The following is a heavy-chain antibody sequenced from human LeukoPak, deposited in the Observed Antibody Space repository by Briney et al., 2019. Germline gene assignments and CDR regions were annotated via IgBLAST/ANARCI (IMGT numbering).Heavy chain of an antibody. CDR2: ISAYNGNT. J-gene: IGHJ4*02. V-gene: IGHV1-18*01. CDR3: ARAPGYLSYPDY. Sequence: ASVKVSCEASGYTFTSYGISWVRQAPGQGLEWMGWISAYNGNTNYAQKFQGRVTITADESTSTAYMELSSLRSEDTAVYYCARAPGYLSYPDYWGQGTLVTVSS. CDR1: GYTFTSYG. D-gene: IGHD3-9*01.